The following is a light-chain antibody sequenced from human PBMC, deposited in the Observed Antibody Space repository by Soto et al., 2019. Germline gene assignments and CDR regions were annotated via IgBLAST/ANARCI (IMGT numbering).Light chain of an antibody. V-gene: IGKV1-5*03. CDR1: QSIDTW. J-gene: IGKJ4*01. CDR3: QQYNTYLT. Sequence: DIQMSQSPSTLSASVGDRVTITCRASQSIDTWLAWHQQKPGKAPKLLIYKASSLESGVPSRFSGSGSGTEFTLTISSLQPDDLATYYCQQYNTYLTFGGGTTVDIK. CDR2: KAS.